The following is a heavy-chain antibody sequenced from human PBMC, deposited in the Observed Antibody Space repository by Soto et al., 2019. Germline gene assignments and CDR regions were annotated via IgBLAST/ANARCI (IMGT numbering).Heavy chain of an antibody. V-gene: IGHV3-23*01. CDR2: ISGSGIST. Sequence: GGSLILSCAASGFTFSSDSMSWVRQAPGKGLEWVSAISGSGISTYYADSVKGRFTISRDNSKNTLYLQMNSLRAEDTAVYYCAKEGEHSSGWANFDYWGQGTLVTVSS. CDR3: AKEGEHSSGWANFDY. D-gene: IGHD6-19*01. CDR1: GFTFSSDS. J-gene: IGHJ4*02.